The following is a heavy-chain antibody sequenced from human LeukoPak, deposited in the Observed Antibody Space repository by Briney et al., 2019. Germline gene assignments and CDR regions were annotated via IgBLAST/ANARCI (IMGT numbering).Heavy chain of an antibody. J-gene: IGHJ4*02. CDR3: AGSPVGGIKAVAGTGFDY. D-gene: IGHD6-19*01. Sequence: SSVKVSCKASGGTFSSYAISWVRQAPGQGLEWMGRIISILGIANYAQKFQGRVTITADKSTSTAYMELSSLRSEDTAVYYCAGSPVGGIKAVAGTGFDYWGQGTLVTVSS. V-gene: IGHV1-69*04. CDR1: GGTFSSYA. CDR2: IISILGIA.